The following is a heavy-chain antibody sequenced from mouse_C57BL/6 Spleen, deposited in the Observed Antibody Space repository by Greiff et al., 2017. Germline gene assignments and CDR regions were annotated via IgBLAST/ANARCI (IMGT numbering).Heavy chain of an antibody. J-gene: IGHJ4*01. CDR2: IRLKSDNYAT. V-gene: IGHV6-3*01. CDR1: GFTFSNYW. Sequence: EVMLVESGGGLVQPGGSMKLSCVASGFTFSNYWMNWVRQSPEKGLEWVAQIRLKSDNYATHYAESVKGRFTISRDDSKSSVYLQMNNLRAEDTGIYYCTYHYAMDYWGQGTSVTVSS. CDR3: TYHYAMDY.